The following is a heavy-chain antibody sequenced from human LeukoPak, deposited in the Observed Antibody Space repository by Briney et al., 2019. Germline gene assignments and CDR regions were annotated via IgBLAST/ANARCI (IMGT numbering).Heavy chain of an antibody. J-gene: IGHJ4*02. CDR1: GFTFSSYS. Sequence: PGGSLRLSCAASGFTFSSYSMNWVRQAPGKGLEWVSSISSSSSYIYYADSVKGRFTISRDNAKNSLYLQMNSLRAEDTAVYYCARDPSSGWPGGDYWGQGTLVTVSS. V-gene: IGHV3-21*01. D-gene: IGHD6-19*01. CDR3: ARDPSSGWPGGDY. CDR2: ISSSSSYI.